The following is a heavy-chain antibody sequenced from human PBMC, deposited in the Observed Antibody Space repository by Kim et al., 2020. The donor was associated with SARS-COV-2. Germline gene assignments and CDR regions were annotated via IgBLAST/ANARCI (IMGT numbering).Heavy chain of an antibody. Sequence: GGSLRLSCAASGFTFSSYGMHWVRQAPGKGLEWVAVISYDGSNKYYADSVKGRFTISRDNSKNTLYLQMNSLRAEDTAVYYCAKSLYYYDSSGYYLDAFDIWGQGTMVTVSS. CDR3: AKSLYYYDSSGYYLDAFDI. CDR1: GFTFSSYG. D-gene: IGHD3-22*01. V-gene: IGHV3-30*18. J-gene: IGHJ3*02. CDR2: ISYDGSNK.